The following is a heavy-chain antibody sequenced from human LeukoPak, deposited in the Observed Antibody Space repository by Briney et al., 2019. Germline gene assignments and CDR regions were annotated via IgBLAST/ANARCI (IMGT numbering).Heavy chain of an antibody. CDR2: IYPGDSDT. J-gene: IGHJ5*02. CDR3: TRREKGSSRYWFDL. Sequence: GESLKISCKGSGYSFTSYWIGWVRQMPGKGLEWMGIIYPGDSDTRYSPSFQGQVSISVDRSINTAYLQWSSLKASDSAMYYCTRREKGSSRYWFDLWGQGTLVIVSS. CDR1: GYSFTSYW. D-gene: IGHD6-6*01. V-gene: IGHV5-51*01.